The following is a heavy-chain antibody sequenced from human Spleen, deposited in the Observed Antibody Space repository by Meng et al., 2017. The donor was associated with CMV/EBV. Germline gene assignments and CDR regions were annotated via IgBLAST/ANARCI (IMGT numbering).Heavy chain of an antibody. J-gene: IGHJ6*02. V-gene: IGHV5-51*01. Sequence: YSFTNYWIGWVRQMPGKGLEWMGIIYPGDSDTIYSPSFQGQVTISADKSISTAYLQWSSLKASDTAMYYCARRLGSGTYRPGLMDVWGQGTMVTVSS. D-gene: IGHD3-10*01. CDR3: ARRLGSGTYRPGLMDV. CDR2: IYPGDSDT. CDR1: YSFTNYW.